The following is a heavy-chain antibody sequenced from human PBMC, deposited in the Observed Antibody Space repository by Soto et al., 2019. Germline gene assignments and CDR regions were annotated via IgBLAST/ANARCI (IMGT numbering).Heavy chain of an antibody. V-gene: IGHV3-23*01. CDR1: GFTFSTYA. CDR2: ISSSGGAI. CDR3: ARIGTASNSDY. D-gene: IGHD4-4*01. J-gene: IGHJ4*02. Sequence: EVQLLESGGTLLQPGGSLRLSCTTSGFTFSTYAMSWVRQAPGEGLARVSCISSSGGAIFYGDPVKGRFVFSRDNSQNRMYLQMRSMRADDTAIYYCARIGTASNSDYWGQGTLVTVSS.